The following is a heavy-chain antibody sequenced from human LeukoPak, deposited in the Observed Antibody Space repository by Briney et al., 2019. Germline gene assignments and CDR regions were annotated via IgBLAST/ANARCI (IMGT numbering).Heavy chain of an antibody. CDR2: LNSDGSST. V-gene: IGHV3-74*01. CDR1: GFTFSSYS. Sequence: PGGSLRLSCAASGFTFSSYSMNWVRQAPGKGLVWVSRLNSDGSSTSYADSVKGRFTISRDNAKNTLYLQMNSLRAEDTAMYYCAREVGGSYYFDYWGQGTLVTVSS. D-gene: IGHD1-26*01. CDR3: AREVGGSYYFDY. J-gene: IGHJ4*02.